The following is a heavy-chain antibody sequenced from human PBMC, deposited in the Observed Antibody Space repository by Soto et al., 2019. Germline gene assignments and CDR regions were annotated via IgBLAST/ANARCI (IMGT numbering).Heavy chain of an antibody. CDR2: IYYSGT. V-gene: IGHV4-59*01. CDR1: GASSSNYH. CDR3: ALGGFNYGRPFDF. J-gene: IGHJ4*01. Sequence: KPSETLSLTCTVSGASSSNYHWNWIRQPPGKGLEWIGYIYYSGTYYNPSLTSRVSMSLDTSKTQFSLNLKSVNTSDTAVYFCALGGFNYGRPFDFWGHGTQVNRLL. D-gene: IGHD5-18*01.